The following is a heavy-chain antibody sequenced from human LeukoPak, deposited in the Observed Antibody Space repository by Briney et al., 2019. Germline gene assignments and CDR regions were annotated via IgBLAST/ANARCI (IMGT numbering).Heavy chain of an antibody. V-gene: IGHV4-4*02. CDR1: GGSISSSNW. CDR2: IYHSGTT. D-gene: IGHD2-2*02. CDR3: ARSAQIVAAAIAYYFDY. J-gene: IGHJ4*02. Sequence: PSETLSLTCVVSGGSISSSNWWSWVRPPPGKGLEWIGEIYHSGTTNYNPSLKSRVTVSVDKSKNHFSLRLSSVTAADTAVYYCARSAQIVAAAIAYYFDYWGQGTLVTVSS.